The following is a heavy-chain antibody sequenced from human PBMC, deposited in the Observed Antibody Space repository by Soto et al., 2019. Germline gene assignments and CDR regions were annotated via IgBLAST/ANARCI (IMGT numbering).Heavy chain of an antibody. D-gene: IGHD6-19*01. V-gene: IGHV1-8*01. CDR3: ARGLGTWQWLTRDY. CDR1: GYTFTSYD. J-gene: IGHJ4*02. Sequence: QVQLVQSGAEVKKPGASVKVSCKASGYTFTSYDITWVRQATGQGLEWMGWMNPNSGNTGYAQKFQGRVTTTRNTSISTAYMELSSLRSEDTAVYYCARGLGTWQWLTRDYWGQGTLVTVSS. CDR2: MNPNSGNT.